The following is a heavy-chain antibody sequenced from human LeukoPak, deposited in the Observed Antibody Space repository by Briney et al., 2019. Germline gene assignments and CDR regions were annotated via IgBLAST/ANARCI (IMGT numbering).Heavy chain of an antibody. Sequence: GGSLRLSCAASGFTFSSYGMHWVRQAPGKGLEWVAFIRYDGSNKYYADSVKGRFTISRDNSKNTLYLQMNSLRAEDTAVYYCAKELLWFGDPSGYWGQGTLVTVSS. J-gene: IGHJ4*02. V-gene: IGHV3-30*02. CDR1: GFTFSSYG. CDR3: AKELLWFGDPSGY. CDR2: IRYDGSNK. D-gene: IGHD3-10*01.